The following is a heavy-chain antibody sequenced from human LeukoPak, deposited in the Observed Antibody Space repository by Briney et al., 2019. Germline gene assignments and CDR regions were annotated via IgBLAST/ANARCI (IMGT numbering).Heavy chain of an antibody. J-gene: IGHJ3*02. Sequence: SETLSLTCTVSGGSISSGDYYWRWIRQPPGKGLEWIGCIYYSGSTYYNPSLKSRVTISVDTSKNQFSLKLSSVTAADTAVYYCARGGGDYGDYPAAFDIWGQGTMVTVSS. D-gene: IGHD4-17*01. CDR2: IYYSGST. CDR1: GGSISSGDYY. CDR3: ARGGGDYGDYPAAFDI. V-gene: IGHV4-30-4*08.